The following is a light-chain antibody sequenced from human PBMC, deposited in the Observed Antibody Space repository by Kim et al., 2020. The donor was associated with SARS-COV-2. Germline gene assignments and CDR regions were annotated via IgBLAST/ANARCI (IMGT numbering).Light chain of an antibody. CDR1: KLGDKY. V-gene: IGLV3-1*01. Sequence: SYELTQPPSVSVSPGQTASITCSGEKLGDKYACWYQQKPGQSPVLVIYQDSKRPSGIPERFSGSTSGNTATLTISGTQAMDEADYYCQAWDSSTWGVFG. J-gene: IGLJ1*01. CDR2: QDS. CDR3: QAWDSSTWGV.